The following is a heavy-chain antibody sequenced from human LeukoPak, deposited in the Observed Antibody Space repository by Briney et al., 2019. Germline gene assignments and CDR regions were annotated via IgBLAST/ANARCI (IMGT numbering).Heavy chain of an antibody. V-gene: IGHV3-21*01. CDR3: ARDGRSDVAGSLDY. CDR1: GFTFSSYA. D-gene: IGHD6-19*01. Sequence: GGSLRLSCAASGFTFSSYAMSWVRQAPGKGLEWVSSISSSSSYIYYADSVKGRFTISRDNAKNSLYLQMNSLRAEDTAVYYCARDGRSDVAGSLDYWGQGTLVTVSS. J-gene: IGHJ4*02. CDR2: ISSSSSYI.